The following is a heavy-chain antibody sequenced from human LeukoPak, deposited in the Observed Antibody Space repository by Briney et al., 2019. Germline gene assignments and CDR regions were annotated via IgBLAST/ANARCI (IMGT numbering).Heavy chain of an antibody. Sequence: GGSLRLSCAASGFTFDDYGMSWVRQAPGKGLEWVSGINWNGGSTGYADSVKGRFTISRDNAKNSLYLQMNSLRAEDTALYHCAREAGYYYGSGSYPSQGGNWFDPWGQGTLVTVSS. CDR3: AREAGYYYGSGSYPSQGGNWFDP. CDR1: GFTFDDYG. D-gene: IGHD3-10*01. V-gene: IGHV3-20*01. CDR2: INWNGGST. J-gene: IGHJ5*02.